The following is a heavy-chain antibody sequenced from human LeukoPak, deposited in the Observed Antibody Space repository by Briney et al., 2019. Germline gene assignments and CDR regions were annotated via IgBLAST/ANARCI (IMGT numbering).Heavy chain of an antibody. V-gene: IGHV4-34*01. CDR2: INHSGST. D-gene: IGHD5-18*01. Sequence: SETLSLTCAVYGGSFSGYYWSWIRQPPGKGLEWIGEINHSGSTNYNPPLKSRVTISVDTSKNQFSLKLSSVTAADTAVYYCARGSDTAMVDYHYYGMDVWGQGTTVTVSS. J-gene: IGHJ6*02. CDR1: GGSFSGYY. CDR3: ARGSDTAMVDYHYYGMDV.